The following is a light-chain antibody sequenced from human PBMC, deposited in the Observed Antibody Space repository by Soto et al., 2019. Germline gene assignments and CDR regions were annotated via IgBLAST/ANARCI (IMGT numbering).Light chain of an antibody. J-gene: IGKJ4*01. Sequence: EIVMTQSPATLSLSQGERATLSCRASQSVSSYLAWYQQKPGQAPRLVIYDILTRATGVPTRISGSGSGTEFTLTISSLQSEDFAVYYCQQYNSWPLTFGGGTKVDI. V-gene: IGKV3D-15*01. CDR2: DIL. CDR3: QQYNSWPLT. CDR1: QSVSSY.